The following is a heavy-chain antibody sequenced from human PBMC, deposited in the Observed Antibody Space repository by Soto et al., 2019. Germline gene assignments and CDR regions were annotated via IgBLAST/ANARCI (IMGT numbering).Heavy chain of an antibody. CDR1: GGSFSGYY. J-gene: IGHJ6*03. V-gene: IGHV4-34*01. CDR3: ARVLNRVRGVSLAYYYYYMDV. Sequence: SETLSLTCAVYGGSFSGYYWSWIRQPPGKGLEWIGEINHSGSTNYNPSLKSRVTISVDTSKNQFSLKLSSVTAADTAVYYCARVLNRVRGVSLAYYYYYMDVWGKGTTVTVSS. D-gene: IGHD3-10*01. CDR2: INHSGST.